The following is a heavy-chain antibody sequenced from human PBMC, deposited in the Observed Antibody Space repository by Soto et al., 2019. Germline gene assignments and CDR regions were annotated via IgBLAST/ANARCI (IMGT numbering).Heavy chain of an antibody. CDR2: ISYDGSNK. CDR1: GFTFSSYA. Sequence: QVQLVESGGGVVQPGRSLRLSCAASGFTFSSYAMHWVRQAPGKGLEWVAVISYDGSNKYYADSVKGRFSISRDNSKNTLYLQMNSLRAEDTAVYYCARDPIWSGRYYYGMDVWGQGTTVTVSS. J-gene: IGHJ6*02. V-gene: IGHV3-30-3*01. CDR3: ARDPIWSGRYYYGMDV. D-gene: IGHD3-3*01.